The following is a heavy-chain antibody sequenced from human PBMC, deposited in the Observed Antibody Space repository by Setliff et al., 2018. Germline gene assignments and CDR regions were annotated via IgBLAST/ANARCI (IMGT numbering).Heavy chain of an antibody. Sequence: SETLSLTCAVSGYSISSGYYWGWIRQPPGKGLEWIGSINHSGSTYYNPSLKSRVTISVDKSKNQFSLKLSSVTAADTAVYFCARRDGRSGYLGFDLWGHGSLVTVSS. V-gene: IGHV4-38-2*01. CDR1: GYSISSGYY. CDR3: ARRDGRSGYLGFDL. J-gene: IGHJ4*01. CDR2: INHSGST. D-gene: IGHD3-22*01.